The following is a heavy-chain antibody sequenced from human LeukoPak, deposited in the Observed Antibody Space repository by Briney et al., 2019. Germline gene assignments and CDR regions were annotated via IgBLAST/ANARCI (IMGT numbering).Heavy chain of an antibody. CDR1: GFTFSSYS. V-gene: IGHV3-21*01. D-gene: IGHD2-8*01. CDR3: ATSYVLYYAFDI. Sequence: PGGSLRLSCAASGFTFSSYSMNWVRQAPGKGLEWVSSISSSSSYIYYADPVKGRFTISRDNAKNSLYLQMNSLRAEDTAVYYCATSYVLYYAFDIWGQGTMVSVSS. J-gene: IGHJ3*02. CDR2: ISSSSSYI.